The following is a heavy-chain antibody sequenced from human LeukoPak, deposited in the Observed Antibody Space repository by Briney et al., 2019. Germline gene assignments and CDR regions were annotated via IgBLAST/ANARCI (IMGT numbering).Heavy chain of an antibody. CDR3: TSETNYYDSSGYYSPFDY. D-gene: IGHD3-22*01. CDR2: IKSKPDGGTT. CDR1: GFIFSNYG. J-gene: IGHJ4*02. Sequence: GGSLRLSCAASGFIFSNYGMNWVRQAPGKGLEWVGRIKSKPDGGTTDYAAPVKGRFTISRDDSKNTLYLQMNSLKTEDTAVYYCTSETNYYDSSGYYSPFDYWGQGTLVTVSS. V-gene: IGHV3-15*07.